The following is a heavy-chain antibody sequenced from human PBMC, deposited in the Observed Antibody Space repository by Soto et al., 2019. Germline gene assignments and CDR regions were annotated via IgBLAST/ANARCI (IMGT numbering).Heavy chain of an antibody. J-gene: IGHJ4*02. D-gene: IGHD5-18*01. CDR3: VKDRGLWGRAVSGIYDY. CDR1: GFTVSSNY. V-gene: IGHV3-53*01. Sequence: RGSLRLSCAASGFTVSSNYMSWVRQAPGKGLEWVSVIYSGGSTYYADSVKGRFTISRDNSKNTLYLQMNSLRAEDTAQYYCVKDRGLWGRAVSGIYDYWGQGVLVTVSS. CDR2: IYSGGST.